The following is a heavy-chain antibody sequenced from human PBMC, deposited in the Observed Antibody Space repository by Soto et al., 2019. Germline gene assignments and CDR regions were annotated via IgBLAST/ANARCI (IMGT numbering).Heavy chain of an antibody. CDR3: ARDGFRGAYVFDY. Sequence: GGSLRLSCAASGFTFSSYWMSWVRQAPGKGLEWVANIKQDGSEKYYVDSVKGRFTISRDNAKNSLYLQMNSLRAEDTAVYYCARDGFRGAYVFDYWGQGTLVTVSS. CDR2: IKQDGSEK. D-gene: IGHD4-17*01. V-gene: IGHV3-7*03. CDR1: GFTFSSYW. J-gene: IGHJ4*02.